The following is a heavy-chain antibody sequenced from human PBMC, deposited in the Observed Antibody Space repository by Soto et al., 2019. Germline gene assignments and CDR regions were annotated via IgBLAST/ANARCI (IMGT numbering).Heavy chain of an antibody. CDR3: ARVIRADSTSSNFYYYSGLDV. V-gene: IGHV3-30*03. Sequence: GGSLRLSCAASGFTFSTYGMHWVRQAPGKGLEWLAVISNNGINKYYADSVKGRFTISRDNSKDTLFLQMNSLRGEDTAIYYCARVIRADSTSSNFYYYSGLDVWGQGTTVTVSS. CDR2: ISNNGINK. D-gene: IGHD6-6*01. CDR1: GFTFSTYG. J-gene: IGHJ6*02.